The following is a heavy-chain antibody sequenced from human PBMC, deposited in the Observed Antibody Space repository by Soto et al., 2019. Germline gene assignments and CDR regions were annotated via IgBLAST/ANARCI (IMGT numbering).Heavy chain of an antibody. V-gene: IGHV4-34*01. CDR2: INQSGST. CDR3: ARGGGGDIVVVPAATSSFDY. J-gene: IGHJ4*02. CDR1: GGSFSGYY. D-gene: IGHD2-2*01. Sequence: QVQLQQWGAGLLKPSETLSLTCAVYGGSFSGYYWSWIRQPPGKGLEWIGEINQSGSTNYNPSLKSRVTISVDTSKNRFSLKLSSVTAADTAVYYCARGGGGDIVVVPAATSSFDYWGQGTLVTVSS.